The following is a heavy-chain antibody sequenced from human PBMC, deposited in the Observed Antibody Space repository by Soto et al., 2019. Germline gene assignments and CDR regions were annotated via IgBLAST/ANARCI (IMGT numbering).Heavy chain of an antibody. D-gene: IGHD6-19*01. CDR3: AKDRAGYNSYGLGV. CDR1: GFTFSSYG. V-gene: IGHV3-30*18. J-gene: IGHJ6*02. Sequence: QVQLVESGGGVVQPGRSLRLSCAASGFTFSSYGMHWVRQAPGKGLEWVAVISYDGSNKYYADSVKGRFTISRDNSKNTLYLQMNSLRAEDTAVYYCAKDRAGYNSYGLGVWGQGTTVTVSS. CDR2: ISYDGSNK.